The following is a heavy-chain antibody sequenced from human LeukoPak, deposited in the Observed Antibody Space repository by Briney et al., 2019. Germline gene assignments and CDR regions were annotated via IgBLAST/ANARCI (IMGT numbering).Heavy chain of an antibody. J-gene: IGHJ4*02. CDR1: GGSFSGYY. Sequence: PSETLSLTCAVYGGSFSGYYWSWIRQPPGKGLEWIGEINHSGSTNYNPSLKSRVTISVDTSKNQFSLKLSSVTAADTAVYYCASGPVAGIVVYWGQGTLVTVSS. CDR3: ASGPVAGIVVY. D-gene: IGHD6-19*01. V-gene: IGHV4-34*01. CDR2: INHSGST.